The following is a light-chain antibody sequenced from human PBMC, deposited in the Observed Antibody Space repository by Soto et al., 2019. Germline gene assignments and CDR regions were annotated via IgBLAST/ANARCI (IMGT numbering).Light chain of an antibody. CDR1: QTVSNI. CDR2: DDS. CDR3: QQRSNWPWT. Sequence: EIVLTQSPATLYLSPGERASLSCRASQTVSNILAWYQQKPGQAPRLLISDDSIRATGIPGRFSGSGSGTDFSLTISSLEPEDFAVYYCQQRSNWPWTFGQGTKVEIK. J-gene: IGKJ1*01. V-gene: IGKV3-11*01.